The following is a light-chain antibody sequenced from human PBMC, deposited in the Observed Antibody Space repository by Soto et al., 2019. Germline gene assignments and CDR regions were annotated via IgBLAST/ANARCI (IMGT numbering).Light chain of an antibody. CDR3: KHYNSLPIT. CDR1: QDIRFY. Sequence: DIQMTQSPSSLSASLGDKVTITCQASQDIRFYLNWYQHKTGQAPKLLIYDASQLETGVQSKFSGSGSGTDFTFTINNVQAEDIGTYYCKHYNSLPITFGQGTRLEIK. J-gene: IGKJ5*01. CDR2: DAS. V-gene: IGKV1-33*01.